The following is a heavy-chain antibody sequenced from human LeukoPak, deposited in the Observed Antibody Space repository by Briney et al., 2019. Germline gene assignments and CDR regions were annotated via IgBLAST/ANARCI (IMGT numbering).Heavy chain of an antibody. D-gene: IGHD3-10*01. J-gene: IGHJ1*01. Sequence: GASVKVSCKVSGYTLTELSMHWVRQTPGKGLEWMGGFDPEDGETIYAQKFQGRVTMTEDTSTDTAYVELSSLRSEDTAVYFCATEILLSKSFKYFQEWGQGTLVTVSS. CDR1: GYTLTELS. CDR3: ATEILLSKSFKYFQE. V-gene: IGHV1-24*01. CDR2: FDPEDGET.